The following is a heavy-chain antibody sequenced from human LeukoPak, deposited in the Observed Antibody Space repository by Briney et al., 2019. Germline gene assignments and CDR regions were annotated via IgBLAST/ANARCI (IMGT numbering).Heavy chain of an antibody. V-gene: IGHV3-21*01. CDR2: ISSSSSYI. J-gene: IGHJ4*02. D-gene: IGHD4-17*01. CDR3: ARERNGDYAIDY. Sequence: GGSLRLSCAASGFTFSSYDMHWVRQAPGKGLEWVSSISSSSSYIYYADSVKGRFTISRDNAKNSLYLQMNSLRAEDTAVYYCARERNGDYAIDYWGQGTLVTVSS. CDR1: GFTFSSYD.